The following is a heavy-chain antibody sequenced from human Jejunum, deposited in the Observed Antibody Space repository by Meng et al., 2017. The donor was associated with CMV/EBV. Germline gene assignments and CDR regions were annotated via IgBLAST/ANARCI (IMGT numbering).Heavy chain of an antibody. V-gene: IGHV3-48*03. CDR2: IATGDRFGAKTT. J-gene: IGHJ6*02. CDR3: ARQVAGTRGYYYYYYGMDV. Sequence: NWVRQAPGKGLEWVSYIATGDRFGAKTTYYADSVKGRFTISRDDAKNSLYLQMNSLRAEDTAVYYCARQVAGTRGYYYYYYGMDVWGQGTTVTVSS. D-gene: IGHD6-19*01.